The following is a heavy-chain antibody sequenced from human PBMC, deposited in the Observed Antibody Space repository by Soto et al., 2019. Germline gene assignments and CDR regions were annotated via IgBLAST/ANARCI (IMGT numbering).Heavy chain of an antibody. CDR2: IIPILGIA. J-gene: IGHJ6*02. CDR3: ARAAYYGSGSYYGMDV. CDR1: GGTFSSYT. V-gene: IGHV1-69*02. Sequence: QVQLVQSGAEVKKPGSSVKVSCKASGGTFSSYTINWVRQAPGQGLEWMGRIIPILGIANYAQKFQGRVTITADKSTSTAYMELSSLRSEDTAVYYCARAAYYGSGSYYGMDVWGQGTTVTVSS. D-gene: IGHD3-10*01.